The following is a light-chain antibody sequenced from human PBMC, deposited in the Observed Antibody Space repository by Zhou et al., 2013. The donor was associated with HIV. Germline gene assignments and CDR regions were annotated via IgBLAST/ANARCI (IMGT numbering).Light chain of an antibody. J-gene: IGKJ4*01. CDR2: AAS. CDR3: QQYYSYPVT. V-gene: IGKV1-8*01. Sequence: AIRMTQSPSSFSASTGDRVTFTCRASQGVSSYLAWYQQKPGKAPKLLIYAASTLQSGVPSRFSGSGSGTDFTLTISCLQSEDFATYYCQQYYSYPVTFGGGTKVE. CDR1: QGVSSY.